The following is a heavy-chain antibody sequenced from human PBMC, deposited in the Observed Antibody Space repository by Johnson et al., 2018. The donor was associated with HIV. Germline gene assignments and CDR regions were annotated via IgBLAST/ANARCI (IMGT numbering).Heavy chain of an antibody. Sequence: QVQLVESGGGVVQPGRSLRLSCAASGFTLSNYAMHWVRQAPGKGLEWVAFISNDGSIKFSADSVKGRFTISKDTSKNTRYLQMNSLRPEDTAVYYCVQGVPNPAGAFDIWGRGTMGTVSS. CDR2: ISNDGSIK. D-gene: IGHD2-8*01. V-gene: IGHV3-30-3*01. J-gene: IGHJ3*02. CDR1: GFTLSNYA. CDR3: VQGVPNPAGAFDI.